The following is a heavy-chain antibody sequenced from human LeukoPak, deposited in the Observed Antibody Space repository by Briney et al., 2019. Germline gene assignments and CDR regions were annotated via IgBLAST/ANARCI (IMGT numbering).Heavy chain of an antibody. J-gene: IGHJ6*03. V-gene: IGHV3-21*01. CDR1: GFTFSSYS. Sequence: GGSLRLSCAASGFTFSSYSMNWVRQAPGKGLEWVSSISSSSSYIYYADSVKGRFTISRDNAKNSLYLQMNSLRAEDTAVYYCARDHLSTVVTFMGYYYMDVWGKGTTVTVSS. D-gene: IGHD4-23*01. CDR3: ARDHLSTVVTFMGYYYMDV. CDR2: ISSSSSYI.